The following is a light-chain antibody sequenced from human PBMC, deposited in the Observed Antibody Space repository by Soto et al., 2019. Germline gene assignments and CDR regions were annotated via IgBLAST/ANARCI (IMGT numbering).Light chain of an antibody. CDR2: DDN. V-gene: IGLV1-51*01. CDR3: GSWDSSLSAYV. J-gene: IGLJ1*01. CDR1: GSNIGGNS. Sequence: QSVLTQPPSVSAAPGQKVTISCSGSGSNIGGNSVSWYQQLPGIAPKLLIYDDNKRPSGIPDRFSGSKSGTSATLGITGFQTGDEADYYCGSWDSSLSAYVFGTGTKVTV.